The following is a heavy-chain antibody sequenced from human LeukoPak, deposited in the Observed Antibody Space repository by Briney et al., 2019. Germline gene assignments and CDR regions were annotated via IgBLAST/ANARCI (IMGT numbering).Heavy chain of an antibody. J-gene: IGHJ5*02. D-gene: IGHD2-2*01. V-gene: IGHV3-66*02. Sequence: PGGSLRLSCAASGFTVSSNYMSWVRLAPGKGLEWVSDIYNGGSTYYEESVKGPFTISRNNSKTTLDIKMSSLRAEDSAVYYWGRGKSVVVPAADDWFDPWGQGTLVTVYS. CDR3: GRGKSVVVPAADDWFDP. CDR2: IYNGGST. CDR1: GFTVSSNY.